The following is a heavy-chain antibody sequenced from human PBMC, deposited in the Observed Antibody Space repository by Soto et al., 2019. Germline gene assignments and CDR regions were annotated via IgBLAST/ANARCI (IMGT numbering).Heavy chain of an antibody. J-gene: IGHJ5*02. CDR3: ARVGYSSSWYWFDP. CDR1: GGSLSGYF. CDR2: INHSGST. V-gene: IGHV4-34*01. D-gene: IGHD6-13*01. Sequence: SDTLSLTCAVDGGSLSGYFWSWIRQPPEKGLEWIGEINHSGSTNYNPSLKSRVTISVDTSKNQFSLKLSSVTAADTAVYYCARVGYSSSWYWFDPWGQGTLVTVSS.